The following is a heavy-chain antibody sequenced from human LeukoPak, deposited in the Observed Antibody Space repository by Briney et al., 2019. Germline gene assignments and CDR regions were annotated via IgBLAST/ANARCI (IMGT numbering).Heavy chain of an antibody. CDR1: GYTFTGYY. CDR2: INPNSGGT. J-gene: IGHJ5*02. CDR3: ARENPVITMVRGAKNWFDP. Sequence: ASVKASCKASGYTFTGYYMRWVRQAPGQGLEWMGWINPNSGGTNYAQKFQGRVTMTRDTSISTAYMELSRLRSDDTAVYYCARENPVITMVRGAKNWFDPWGQGTLVTVSS. D-gene: IGHD3-10*01. V-gene: IGHV1-2*02.